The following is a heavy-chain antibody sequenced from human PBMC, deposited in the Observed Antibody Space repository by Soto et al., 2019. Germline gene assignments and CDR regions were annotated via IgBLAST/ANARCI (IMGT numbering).Heavy chain of an antibody. CDR2: ISASGGST. CDR1: GFTFSSYA. D-gene: IGHD3-16*02. Sequence: PGGSLRLSCAASGFTFSSYAMSWVRQAPGKGLEWVSTISASGGSTYYTDSVKGRFTISRDNSKNTLYLQMNSLRAEDTAVYYCARGRNYIWGSYRYSSFDYWGQGTLVTVSS. CDR3: ARGRNYIWGSYRYSSFDY. J-gene: IGHJ4*02. V-gene: IGHV3-23*01.